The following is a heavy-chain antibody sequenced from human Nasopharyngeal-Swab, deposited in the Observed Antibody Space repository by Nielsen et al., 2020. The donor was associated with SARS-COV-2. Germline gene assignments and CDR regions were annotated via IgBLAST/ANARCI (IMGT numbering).Heavy chain of an antibody. CDR2: ISYDGSNK. J-gene: IGHJ4*02. D-gene: IGHD2/OR15-2a*01. CDR3: AKGYFLDY. Sequence: GGSLRLSCAASGFTFSSYGMHWVRQAPGKGLEWVAVISYDGSNKYYADSVKGRFTISRDNSKNTLYLQMNSLRTEDTAVYYCAKGYFLDYWGQGTLVTVSS. CDR1: GFTFSSYG. V-gene: IGHV3-30*18.